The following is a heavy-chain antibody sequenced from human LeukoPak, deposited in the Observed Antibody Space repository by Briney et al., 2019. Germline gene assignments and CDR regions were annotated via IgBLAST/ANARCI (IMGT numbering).Heavy chain of an antibody. CDR2: ISYDGSKE. CDR3: ARDGALYSYGPLDY. V-gene: IGHV3-30-3*01. D-gene: IGHD5-18*01. CDR1: GFTFSTYA. Sequence: GGSLRLSCAASGFTFSTYAIHWVRQAPGKGLEWVAVISYDGSKEFYADSVKGRFTISRDNAKNSLYLQMNSLRAEDTAVYYCARDGALYSYGPLDYWGQGTLVTVSS. J-gene: IGHJ4*02.